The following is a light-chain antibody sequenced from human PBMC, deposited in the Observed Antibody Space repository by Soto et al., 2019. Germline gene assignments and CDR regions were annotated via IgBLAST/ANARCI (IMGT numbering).Light chain of an antibody. CDR2: QDN. J-gene: IGLJ2*01. V-gene: IGLV3-1*01. Sequence: ELTQPPSLSVSPGQTASITCSGDKLGDKYACWYQQKPGQSSVLVIYQDNKRPSGIPERFSGSNSGNTATLTISGTQALDEADYYCQAWDSSTANVVFGGGTKLTVL. CDR3: QAWDSSTANVV. CDR1: KLGDKY.